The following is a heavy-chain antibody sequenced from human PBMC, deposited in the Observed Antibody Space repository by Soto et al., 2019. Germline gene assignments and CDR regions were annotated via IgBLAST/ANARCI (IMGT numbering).Heavy chain of an antibody. CDR1: GFTFSSYS. Sequence: PXVSLRLSCAASGFTFSSYSMNWVRQAAGKGLEWVSSISSSSSYIYYADSVKGRFTISRDNAKNSLYLQMNSLRAEDTAVYYCARGIMVRGVTLWYYYYYGMDVWGQGTTVTVSS. CDR2: ISSSSSYI. D-gene: IGHD3-10*01. CDR3: ARGIMVRGVTLWYYYYYGMDV. J-gene: IGHJ6*02. V-gene: IGHV3-21*01.